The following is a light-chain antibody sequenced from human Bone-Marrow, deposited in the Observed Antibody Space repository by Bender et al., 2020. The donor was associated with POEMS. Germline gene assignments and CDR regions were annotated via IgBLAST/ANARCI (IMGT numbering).Light chain of an antibody. Sequence: QSALTQPASVSGSPGQSITISCTGTSSDIGSYNLVSWYQQHPGKAPKVMIYADNERPSGVSNRFSGSKSGYTASLTISGLRSEDEADYYCSSYTGSSTQVFGGGTKVTVL. CDR3: SSYTGSSTQV. V-gene: IGLV2-14*02. CDR1: SSDIGSYNL. CDR2: ADN. J-gene: IGLJ3*02.